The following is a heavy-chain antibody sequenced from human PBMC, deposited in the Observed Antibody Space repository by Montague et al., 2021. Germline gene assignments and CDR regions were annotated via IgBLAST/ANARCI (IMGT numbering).Heavy chain of an antibody. Sequence: SLRLSCAASGFTFSTFPMHWVRQAPGKGLEWVALISHDGSNKYYADSVTGRFTVSRDNSKNTLYLQTSSLRADDTAVYYCARWRVYYDSSGYAAWGRGTLVTVSS. CDR2: ISHDGSNK. CDR3: ARWRVYYDSSGYAA. V-gene: IGHV3-30-3*01. CDR1: GFTFSTFP. J-gene: IGHJ5*02. D-gene: IGHD3-22*01.